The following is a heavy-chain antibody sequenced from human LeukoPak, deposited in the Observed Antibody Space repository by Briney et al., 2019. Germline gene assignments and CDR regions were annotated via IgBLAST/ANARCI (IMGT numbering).Heavy chain of an antibody. V-gene: IGHV1-18*01. CDR3: ARAAPGYCSGGSCCIDY. CDR2: ISAYNGNT. D-gene: IGHD2-15*01. J-gene: IGHJ4*02. Sequence: GGSLRLSCAASGFTFSSYWMSWVRQAPGKGLEWMGWISAYNGNTNYAQKLQGRVTMTTDTSTSTAYMELRSLRSDDTAVYYCARAAPGYCSGGSCCIDYWGQGTLVTVSS. CDR1: GFTFSSYW.